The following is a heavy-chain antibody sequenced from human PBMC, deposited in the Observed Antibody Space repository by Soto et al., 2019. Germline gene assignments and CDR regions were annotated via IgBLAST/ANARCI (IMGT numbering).Heavy chain of an antibody. CDR1: GYNFNNYE. CDR3: ARRRGESYYGSDY. D-gene: IGHD1-26*01. CDR2: MKGYSGNP. Sequence: QVQLLPSGAEVKKPGASVKISCKASGYNFNNYEINWVRQAPAQGLEWMGWMKGYSGNPLYAQNFQGRLALTRDTYTTTAYLDLTSLAYVDTAIYFCARRRGESYYGSDYWGQGTLVTVSS. J-gene: IGHJ4*02. V-gene: IGHV1-8*01.